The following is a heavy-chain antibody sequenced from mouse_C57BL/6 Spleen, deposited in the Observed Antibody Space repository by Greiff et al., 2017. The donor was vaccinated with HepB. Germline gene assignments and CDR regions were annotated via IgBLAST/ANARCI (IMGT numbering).Heavy chain of an antibody. Sequence: QVQLKQPGAELVRPGSSVKLSSKASGYTFTSYWMHWVKQRPIQGLEWIGNIDPSDSETHYNQKFKDKATLTVDKSSSTAYMQLSSLTSEDSAVYYCARRGSSYYFDYWGQGTTLTVSS. J-gene: IGHJ2*01. CDR1: GYTFTSYW. D-gene: IGHD1-1*01. V-gene: IGHV1-52*01. CDR3: ARRGSSYYFDY. CDR2: IDPSDSET.